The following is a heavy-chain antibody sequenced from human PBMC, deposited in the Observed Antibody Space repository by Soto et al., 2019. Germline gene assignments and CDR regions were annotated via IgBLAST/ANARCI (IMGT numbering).Heavy chain of an antibody. CDR3: AKDDKYYDFWSGYSTDAFDI. J-gene: IGHJ3*02. CDR2: ISGSGGST. D-gene: IGHD3-3*01. V-gene: IGHV3-23*01. CDR1: GFTFSSYA. Sequence: GGSLRLSCAASGFTFSSYAMSWVRQAPGKGLEWVSAISGSGGSTYYADSVKGRFTISRDNSENTLYLQMNSLRAEDTAVYYCAKDDKYYDFWSGYSTDAFDIWGQGTMVTVSS.